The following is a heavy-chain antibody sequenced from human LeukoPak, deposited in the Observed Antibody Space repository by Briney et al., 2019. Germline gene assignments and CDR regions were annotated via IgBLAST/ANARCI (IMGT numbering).Heavy chain of an antibody. CDR3: ARHAGYYGSGSLGLTYNWFDP. Sequence: SETLSLTCTVSGGPISSSSYYWGWIRQPPGKGLEWIGSIYYSGSTYYNPSLKSRVTISVDTSKNQFSLKLSSVTAADTAVYYCARHAGYYGSGSLGLTYNWFDPWGQGTLVTVSS. V-gene: IGHV4-39*01. D-gene: IGHD3-10*01. CDR2: IYYSGST. CDR1: GGPISSSSYY. J-gene: IGHJ5*02.